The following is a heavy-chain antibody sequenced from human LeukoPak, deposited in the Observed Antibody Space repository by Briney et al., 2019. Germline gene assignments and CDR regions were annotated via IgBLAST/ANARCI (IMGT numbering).Heavy chain of an antibody. D-gene: IGHD3-16*01. CDR1: GFSVSSNY. J-gene: IGHJ4*02. V-gene: IGHV3-53*01. Sequence: PGGSLRLSCAASGFSVSSNYMSWVRQAPGKGLEWVSVIYSGGDTYYADSVKGRFTISRDNFKNTLYLQMSSLRAEDTAVYYCASGGWLDYWGQGTLVTVSS. CDR2: IYSGGDT. CDR3: ASGGWLDY.